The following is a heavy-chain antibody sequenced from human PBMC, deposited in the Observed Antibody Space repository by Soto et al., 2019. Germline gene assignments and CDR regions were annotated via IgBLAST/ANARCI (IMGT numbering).Heavy chain of an antibody. CDR1: NGSMTSSLW. CDR3: ARNRYGGYDFDS. J-gene: IGHJ4*02. D-gene: IGHD5-12*01. Sequence: QLQLQESGPGLVKPSGTLSLTCTVSNGSMTSSLWWSWVRQSPGKGLEWIGEVAQSGYTSYNPSLKSRLTISQARSRNQFPLRLTSVTAADTAVYYCARNRYGGYDFDSWGQGTLVTVSS. CDR2: VAQSGYT. V-gene: IGHV4-4*02.